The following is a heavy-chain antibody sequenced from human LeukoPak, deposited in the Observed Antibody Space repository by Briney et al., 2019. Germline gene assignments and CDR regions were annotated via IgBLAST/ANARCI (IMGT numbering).Heavy chain of an antibody. CDR2: ISAYNGNT. D-gene: IGHD3-3*01. CDR1: GYTFTGYY. Sequence: ASVKVSCKASGYTFTGYYMHWVRQAPGQGIEWMGWISAYNGNTNYAQKLQGRVTMTTDTSTSTAYMELRSLRSDDTAVYYCARGYYDFWSGSDAFDIWGQGTMVTVSS. V-gene: IGHV1-18*04. CDR3: ARGYYDFWSGSDAFDI. J-gene: IGHJ3*02.